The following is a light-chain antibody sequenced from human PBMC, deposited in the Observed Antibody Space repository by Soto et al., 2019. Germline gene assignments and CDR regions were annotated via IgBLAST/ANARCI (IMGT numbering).Light chain of an antibody. CDR1: QSVSSSY. CDR2: GGS. CDR3: QQRSNWPPFT. J-gene: IGKJ5*01. V-gene: IGKV3D-20*02. Sequence: IVLTQSPGTLSLSPGERATLSCRASQSVSSSYLAWYQQKPGQAPRLVIYGGSTRAIGIPARFSGSGSGTDFTLTISRLEPEDFAVYYCQQRSNWPPFTFGQGTRLEI.